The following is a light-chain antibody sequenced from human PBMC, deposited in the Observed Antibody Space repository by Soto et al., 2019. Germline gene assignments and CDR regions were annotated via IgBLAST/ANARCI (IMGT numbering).Light chain of an antibody. V-gene: IGLV3-27*01. CDR3: YSAADNQYV. Sequence: SYDLTQPSSVSVSPGQTARITCSGDVLAKKYARWFQQKPGQAPVLVIYKDSERPSGIPERFSGSSSGTTVTLTISGAQVEDEADYYCYSAADNQYVFGTGPKVTVL. CDR2: KDS. J-gene: IGLJ1*01. CDR1: VLAKKY.